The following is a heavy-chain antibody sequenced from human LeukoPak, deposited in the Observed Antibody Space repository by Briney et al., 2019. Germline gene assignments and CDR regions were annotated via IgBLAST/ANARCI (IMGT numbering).Heavy chain of an antibody. V-gene: IGHV2-70*11. CDR2: IDWDDDK. D-gene: IGHD6-6*01. CDR1: GFSLTTSGMC. J-gene: IGHJ3*02. Sequence: SGPALVKPTQTLTLTCTFSGFSLTTSGMCVNWIRQPPVKALEWLARIDWDDDKYYSTSLRTRLTISKDTSKNQVVLIVTNMDPVDTATYYCARMARSIVGRPEAFDIWGQGTMVTVSS. CDR3: ARMARSIVGRPEAFDI.